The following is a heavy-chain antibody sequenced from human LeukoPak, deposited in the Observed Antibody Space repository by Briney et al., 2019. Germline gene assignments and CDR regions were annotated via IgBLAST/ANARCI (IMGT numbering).Heavy chain of an antibody. D-gene: IGHD3-3*01. V-gene: IGHV4-61*01. CDR1: GGSVSSGSYY. Sequence: PSETLSLTCSVSGGSVSSGSYYWSWIRQPPGKGLEWIGYIYYSGSTNYNPSLKSRVTISVDTSKNQFSLKLSSVTAADTAVYYCARGFLEWLPPQYYFDYWGQGTLVTVSS. CDR2: IYYSGST. J-gene: IGHJ4*02. CDR3: ARGFLEWLPPQYYFDY.